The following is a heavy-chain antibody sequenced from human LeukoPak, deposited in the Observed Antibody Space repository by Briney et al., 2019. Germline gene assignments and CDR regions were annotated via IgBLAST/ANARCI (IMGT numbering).Heavy chain of an antibody. CDR1: GGSFSGYS. V-gene: IGHV4-34*01. Sequence: PSETLSLTCAVYGGSFSGYSWSWIRQPPGKGLEWIGEINHSGSTNYNPSLKSRVTISVDTSKNQFSLKLSSVTAADTAVYYCARRDINYYDSSGYPYWGQGTLVTVSS. J-gene: IGHJ4*02. D-gene: IGHD3-22*01. CDR2: INHSGST. CDR3: ARRDINYYDSSGYPY.